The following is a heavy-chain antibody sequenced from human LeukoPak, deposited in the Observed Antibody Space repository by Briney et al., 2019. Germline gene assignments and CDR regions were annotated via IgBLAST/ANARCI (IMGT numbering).Heavy chain of an antibody. V-gene: IGHV1-24*01. J-gene: IGHJ4*02. CDR2: FDPEDGET. CDR1: GYTLTELS. Sequence: ASVKVSCKVSGYTLTELSMHWVRQAPGKGLEWMGGFDPEDGETICAQKFQGRVTMTEDTSTDTAYMELSSLRSEDTAVYYCATDARTIFGVVIPGYWGQGTLVTVSS. D-gene: IGHD3-3*01. CDR3: ATDARTIFGVVIPGY.